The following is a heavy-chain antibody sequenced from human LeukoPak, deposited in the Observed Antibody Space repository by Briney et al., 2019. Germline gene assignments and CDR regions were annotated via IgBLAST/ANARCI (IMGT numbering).Heavy chain of an antibody. D-gene: IGHD2-2*01. CDR1: GYTFTSYV. Sequence: ASVKVSCKASGYTFTSYVISWVRQAPGQGLEWMGWISAYNGNTNYAQKLQGRVTMTTDTSTSTAYMELRSLRSDDTAVYYCARDLVLSPSYCSSTSCYVPHFDYWGQGTLVTVSS. V-gene: IGHV1-18*04. CDR2: ISAYNGNT. CDR3: ARDLVLSPSYCSSTSCYVPHFDY. J-gene: IGHJ4*02.